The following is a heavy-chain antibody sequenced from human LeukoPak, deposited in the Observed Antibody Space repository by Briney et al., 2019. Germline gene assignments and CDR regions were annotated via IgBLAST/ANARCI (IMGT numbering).Heavy chain of an antibody. V-gene: IGHV7-4-1*02. D-gene: IGHD4-17*01. CDR2: INTNTGNP. CDR1: GYTFNNYG. J-gene: IGHJ4*02. Sequence: ASVKVSCKASGYTFNNYGITWVRQAPGQGLEWMGWINTNTGNPTYAQGFTGRFVFSLDTSVSTAYLQISSLKAEDTAVYYCARGYTKDMTSVTHFDYWGQGTLVTVSS. CDR3: ARGYTKDMTSVTHFDY.